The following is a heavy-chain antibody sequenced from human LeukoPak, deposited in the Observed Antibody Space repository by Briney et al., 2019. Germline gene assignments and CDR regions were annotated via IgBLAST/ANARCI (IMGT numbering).Heavy chain of an antibody. J-gene: IGHJ4*02. V-gene: IGHV3-30*03. CDR1: GFTFSSYG. CDR3: ASGWNY. Sequence: GGSLRLSCAASGFTFSSYGMHWVRQAPGKGLEWVAVISYDGSNKYYADSVKGRFTISRDNSKNTLYLQMNSLRAEDTAVYYCASGWNYWGQGTLVTVSS. CDR2: ISYDGSNK. D-gene: IGHD6-19*01.